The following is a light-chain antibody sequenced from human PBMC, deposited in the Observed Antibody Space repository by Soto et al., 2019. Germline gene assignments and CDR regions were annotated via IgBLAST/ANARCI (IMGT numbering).Light chain of an antibody. CDR2: GAS. V-gene: IGKV3-20*01. Sequence: EIVLTQSPGTLSLSQGERATLSCRASQSVSANYLAWYQQKAGQAPRPLIYGASTRATGIPDRFSGSGSGTDFTLTISRLEREDFAVYFCQQHGSSPFTFGPGTKVDI. CDR1: QSVSANY. CDR3: QQHGSSPFT. J-gene: IGKJ3*01.